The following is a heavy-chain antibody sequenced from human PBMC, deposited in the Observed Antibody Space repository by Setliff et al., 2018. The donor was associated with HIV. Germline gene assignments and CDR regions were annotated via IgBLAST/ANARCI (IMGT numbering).Heavy chain of an antibody. V-gene: IGHV4-38-2*02. CDR2: IYYSGST. CDR3: ARADGSGTYYLYYYYGMDV. D-gene: IGHD3-10*01. J-gene: IGHJ6*02. Sequence: PSETLSLTCTVSGYSISSGYYWGWIRQPPGKGLEWIGTIYYSGSTYYNPSLKSRVTISVDTSKNQSSLKLTSVTAADTAVYFCARADGSGTYYLYYYYGMDVWGQGTTVTVSS. CDR1: GYSISSGYY.